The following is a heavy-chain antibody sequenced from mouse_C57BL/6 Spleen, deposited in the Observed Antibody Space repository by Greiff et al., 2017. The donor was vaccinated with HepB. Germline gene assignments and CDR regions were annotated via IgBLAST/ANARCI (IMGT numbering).Heavy chain of an antibody. J-gene: IGHJ4*01. CDR1: GYTFTSYW. CDR3: ARYGSVYAMDY. CDR2: IYPGSGST. D-gene: IGHD1-1*01. V-gene: IGHV1-55*01. Sequence: VQLQQSGAELVKPGASVKMSCKASGYTFTSYWITWVKQRPGQGLEWIGDIYPGSGSTNYNEKFKSKATLTVDTSSSTAYMQLSSLTSEDSAVYYCARYGSVYAMDYWGQGTSVTVSS.